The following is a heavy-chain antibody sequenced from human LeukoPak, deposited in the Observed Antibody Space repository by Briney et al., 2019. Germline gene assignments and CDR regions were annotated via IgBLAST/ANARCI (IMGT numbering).Heavy chain of an antibody. D-gene: IGHD1-26*01. J-gene: IGHJ4*02. CDR2: ISGNNDNP. Sequence: ASVKVSCKTSGYTFSNFGINWVRQAPGQGLEWMGWISGNNDNPNYGQKFQGRFTVTTDSSTSTAYMELRNLTFDDTAVYYCARDGTTTDDYWGQGTLVTVSS. V-gene: IGHV1-18*01. CDR3: ARDGTTTDDY. CDR1: GYTFSNFG.